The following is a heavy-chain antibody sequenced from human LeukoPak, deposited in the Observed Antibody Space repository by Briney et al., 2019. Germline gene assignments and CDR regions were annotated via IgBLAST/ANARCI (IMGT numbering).Heavy chain of an antibody. CDR1: GFTFSSYG. CDR2: ISGSGGST. Sequence: GGSLRLSCAASGFTFSSYGMSWVRQAPGKGLEWVSAISGSGGSTYYADSVKGRFTISRDNSKNTLYLQMNSLRAEDTAVYYCAKQPPGGYYYESSGYYQYFQHWGQGTLVTVSS. D-gene: IGHD3-22*01. V-gene: IGHV3-23*01. J-gene: IGHJ1*01. CDR3: AKQPPGGYYYESSGYYQYFQH.